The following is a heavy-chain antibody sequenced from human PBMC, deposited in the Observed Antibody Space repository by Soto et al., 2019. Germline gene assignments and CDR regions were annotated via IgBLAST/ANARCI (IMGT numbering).Heavy chain of an antibody. CDR2: IEIAGKT. CDR3: AREGERGSGDATDALDI. Sequence: PGGSLRLSCAASGFTFSTYDMHWVRQATGKGPEWVSAIEIAGKTFYPGSVEGRFTISRDNGKNSLYLQMSSLTVGDTAVYYCAREGERGSGDATDALDIWGQGTLVTVSS. J-gene: IGHJ3*02. D-gene: IGHD1-1*01. V-gene: IGHV3-13*01. CDR1: GFTFSTYD.